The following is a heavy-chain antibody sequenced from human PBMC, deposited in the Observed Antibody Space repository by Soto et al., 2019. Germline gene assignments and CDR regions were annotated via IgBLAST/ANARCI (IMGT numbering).Heavy chain of an antibody. CDR1: GFSFASYA. CDR3: AKGFGITWKYYFDY. V-gene: IGHV3-23*01. Sequence: GGSLRLSCAASGFSFASYAMNWVRQAPGKGLEWVSSIRGSGINTYYADSVKGRFTISRDNSKNTLYLQMNSLRAEDTAVYYCAKGFGITWKYYFDYWGQGTPVTVSS. J-gene: IGHJ4*02. CDR2: IRGSGINT. D-gene: IGHD3-10*01.